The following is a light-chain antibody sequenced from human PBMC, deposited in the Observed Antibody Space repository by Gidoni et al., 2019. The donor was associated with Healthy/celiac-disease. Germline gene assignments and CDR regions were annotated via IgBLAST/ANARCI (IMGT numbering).Light chain of an antibody. V-gene: IGLV4-69*01. Sequence: QPVLTQSPSPSASLGASVKLTCTLSSGHSSYAIAWHQQQPEKGPGYLMKLNSDGSHSKGDGIPDRFSGSSSGAERYLTISSLQAEDEADYYCQTWGTGIVVFGGGTKLTVL. CDR2: LNSDGSH. CDR3: QTWGTGIVV. CDR1: SGHSSYA. J-gene: IGLJ2*01.